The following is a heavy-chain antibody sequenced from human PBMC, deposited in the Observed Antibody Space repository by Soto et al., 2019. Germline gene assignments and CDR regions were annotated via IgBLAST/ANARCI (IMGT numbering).Heavy chain of an antibody. CDR3: ARGGWSVDS. J-gene: IGHJ5*01. D-gene: IGHD6-19*01. Sequence: SETLSLTCTVSGGSMSSLYWSWIQQPPGKGLEWVGYIYYNGNTDYNPSLKSRVTMSVDTSKNQFSLKLTSVTAADTAVYFCARGGWSVDSWGRGIRVTVSS. CDR2: IYYNGNT. CDR1: GGSMSSLY. V-gene: IGHV4-59*11.